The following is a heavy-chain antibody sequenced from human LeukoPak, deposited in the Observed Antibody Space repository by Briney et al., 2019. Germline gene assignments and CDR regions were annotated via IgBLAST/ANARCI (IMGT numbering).Heavy chain of an antibody. D-gene: IGHD2-15*01. CDR2: ISSSSSYI. CDR3: ARRPHIVVVVAAIDY. CDR1: GFTFSSYS. V-gene: IGHV3-21*01. Sequence: PGGSLRLFCAASGFTFSSYSMNWVRQAPGKGLEWVSSISSSSSYIYYADSVKGRFTISRDNAKNSLYLQMNSLRAEDTAVYYCARRPHIVVVVAAIDYWGQGTLVTVSS. J-gene: IGHJ4*02.